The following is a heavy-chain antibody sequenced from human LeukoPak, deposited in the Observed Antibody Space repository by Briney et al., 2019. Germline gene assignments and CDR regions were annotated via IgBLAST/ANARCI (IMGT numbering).Heavy chain of an antibody. D-gene: IGHD6-13*01. CDR2: IYYSGST. V-gene: IGHV4-39*07. Sequence: PSQTLSLTCTVSSGSISSGSYYWSWIRQPPGKGLEWIGSIYYSGSTYYNSSLKSRVTITIDTSKNQFSLKLSSVTAADTAVYYCAGDPSPAGIAGAAHWGQGTLVTVSS. J-gene: IGHJ4*02. CDR1: SGSISSGSYY. CDR3: AGDPSPAGIAGAAH.